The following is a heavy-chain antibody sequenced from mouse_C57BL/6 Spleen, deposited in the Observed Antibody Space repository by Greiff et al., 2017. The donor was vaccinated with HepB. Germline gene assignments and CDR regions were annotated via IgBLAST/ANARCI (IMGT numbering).Heavy chain of an antibody. J-gene: IGHJ2*01. CDR1: GFSLTSYG. CDR3: AKNGDYGYVYFDY. CDR2: IWSGGIT. D-gene: IGHD2-2*01. Sequence: VKLVESGPGLVQPSQSLSITCTVSGFSLTSYGVHWVRQPPGKGLEWLGVIWSGGITDYNAAFISRLSISKDNSKSQVFFKMNSLQADDTAIYYCAKNGDYGYVYFDYWGQGTTLTVSS. V-gene: IGHV2-4*01.